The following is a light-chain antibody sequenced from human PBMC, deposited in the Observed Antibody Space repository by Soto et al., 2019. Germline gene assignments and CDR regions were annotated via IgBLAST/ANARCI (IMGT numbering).Light chain of an antibody. Sequence: EIVMSQSPATLSVSPGERATLSCRASQSVGNNLAWYQQKPGQAPRLLVFGASTRATGFPARFSGSGSGTEFTLTISSLQSEDFAVYYCQQYNNWPFTFGEGTKVAI. V-gene: IGKV3-15*01. CDR1: QSVGNN. J-gene: IGKJ4*01. CDR3: QQYNNWPFT. CDR2: GAS.